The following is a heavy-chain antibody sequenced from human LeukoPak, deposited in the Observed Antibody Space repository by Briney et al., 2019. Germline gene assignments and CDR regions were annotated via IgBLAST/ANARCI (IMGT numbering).Heavy chain of an antibody. V-gene: IGHV3-7*01. D-gene: IGHD1-26*01. Sequence: GRSLRLSCAASGFRLDTYCMSWLREAPGKGLEWLANIKQDESEKNYVSSVKGRFTIYRENAKNSLYLQMNSLRVEDTGVYYCATDMRIEGGTGASDIWGQGTMVTVSS. J-gene: IGHJ3*02. CDR3: ATDMRIEGGTGASDI. CDR2: IKQDESEK. CDR1: GFRLDTYC.